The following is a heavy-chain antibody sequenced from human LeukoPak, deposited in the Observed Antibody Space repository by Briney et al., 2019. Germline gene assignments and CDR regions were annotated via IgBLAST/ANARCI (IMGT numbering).Heavy chain of an antibody. D-gene: IGHD3-10*01. Sequence: GGSLRLSCAASGFTFSSYGMSWVRQAPGKGLEWVSGISGNGGKIYYVDSAKGRFTISRDNFKNRLFLQMNNLRAEDTAIYYCVKDEGRGFYGSGTFYSWGQGTLVTVSP. CDR1: GFTFSSYG. CDR3: VKDEGRGFYGSGTFYS. CDR2: ISGNGGKI. J-gene: IGHJ5*02. V-gene: IGHV3-23*01.